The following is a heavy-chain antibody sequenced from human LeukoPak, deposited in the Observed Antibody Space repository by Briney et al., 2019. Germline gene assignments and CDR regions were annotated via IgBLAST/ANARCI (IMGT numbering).Heavy chain of an antibody. CDR3: ARDNSYMEV. J-gene: IGHJ6*03. Sequence: AETLSLTCTVSGPSISSSSYYWGWIRQPPGKGPERIGSINYRGSTYYNPSLKIRVTISVDKTKSQFTLKVNSVTAADTVVYYCARDNSYMEVWGKGATVTVSS. CDR2: INYRGST. D-gene: IGHD4-11*01. V-gene: IGHV4-39*06. CDR1: GPSISSSSYY.